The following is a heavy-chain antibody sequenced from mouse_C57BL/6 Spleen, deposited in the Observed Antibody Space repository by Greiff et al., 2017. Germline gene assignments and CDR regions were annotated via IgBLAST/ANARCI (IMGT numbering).Heavy chain of an antibody. V-gene: IGHV1-58*01. J-gene: IGHJ4*01. Sequence: EVKLMESGAELVRPGSSVKMSCKTSGYTFTSYGINWVKQRPGQGLEWIGYIYIGNGYTEYNEKFKGKATLTSDTSSSTAYMQLSSLTSEDSAIYFCARTWTTVVATGAMDYWGQGTSVTVSS. CDR2: IYIGNGYT. D-gene: IGHD1-1*01. CDR3: ARTWTTVVATGAMDY. CDR1: GYTFTSYG.